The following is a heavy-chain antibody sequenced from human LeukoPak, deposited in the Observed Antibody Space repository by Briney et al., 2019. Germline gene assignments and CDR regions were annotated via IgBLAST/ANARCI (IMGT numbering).Heavy chain of an antibody. CDR2: IYYSGST. Sequence: SETLSLTCTVSGGSISSSSYYWGWIRQPPGKGLEWIGSIYYSGSTYYNPSLKSRVTISVDTSKNQFSLKLSSVTAADTAVYYCASYTIHSSSWYPADYWGQGTLVTVSS. V-gene: IGHV4-39*07. CDR3: ASYTIHSSSWYPADY. J-gene: IGHJ4*02. CDR1: GGSISSSSYY. D-gene: IGHD6-13*01.